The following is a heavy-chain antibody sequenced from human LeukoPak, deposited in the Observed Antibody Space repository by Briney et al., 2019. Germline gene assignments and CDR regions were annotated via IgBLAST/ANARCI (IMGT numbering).Heavy chain of an antibody. D-gene: IGHD1-26*01. J-gene: IGHJ4*02. Sequence: GGSLRLSCAASGFTFSNSAMSWVRQAPGKGLEWVSTLSGSGITTYYADSVKGRFTISRDNSKNTLYLQMNRLRAEDTAVYYCARDRGELLLLYYFDYWGQGTLVTVSS. CDR1: GFTFSNSA. V-gene: IGHV3-23*01. CDR2: LSGSGITT. CDR3: ARDRGELLLLYYFDY.